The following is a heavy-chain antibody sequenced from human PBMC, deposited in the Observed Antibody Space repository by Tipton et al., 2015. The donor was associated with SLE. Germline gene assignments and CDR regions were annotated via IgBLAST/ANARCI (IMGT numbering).Heavy chain of an antibody. Sequence: TLSLTCTVSGGSISSHYWSWIRQPPGKGLEWIGYIYYSGSSNYNPSLKSRVTISVDTSKNHFSLKLSSVTAAVTAGYYCARDRPRAAAGRAVISYCGMDVWGQGTTVTVSS. D-gene: IGHD6-13*01. J-gene: IGHJ6*02. CDR2: IYYSGSS. CDR1: GGSISSHY. CDR3: ARDRPRAAAGRAVISYCGMDV. V-gene: IGHV4-59*11.